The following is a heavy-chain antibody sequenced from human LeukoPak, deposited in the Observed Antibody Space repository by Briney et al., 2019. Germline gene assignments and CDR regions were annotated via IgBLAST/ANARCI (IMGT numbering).Heavy chain of an antibody. Sequence: GGSLRLSCAASGFSFSTSWMHWVRQAPGRGLEWVSCINIDGSIGNNADFVKGRFTISRDNAKNTVYLQMNSLRADDTAVYYCAKGGGPRGFDYWGQGILVVVAS. CDR3: AKGGGPRGFDY. CDR2: INIDGSIG. V-gene: IGHV3-74*01. CDR1: GFSFSTSW. J-gene: IGHJ4*02. D-gene: IGHD3-10*01.